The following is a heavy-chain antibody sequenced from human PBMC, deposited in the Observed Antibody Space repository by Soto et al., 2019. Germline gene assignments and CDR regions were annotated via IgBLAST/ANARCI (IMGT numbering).Heavy chain of an antibody. CDR2: ISSSGGSI. V-gene: IGHV3-48*03. Sequence: GGSLRLSCAASGFTFSTYEMNWVRQAPGKGLEWVSYISSSGGSIYYADSVKGRFTISRDNAKNSLYLQMNSLRAEDTAVYYFAREAYGDTRSIDYWGQGTLVTVSS. CDR3: AREAYGDTRSIDY. CDR1: GFTFSTYE. J-gene: IGHJ4*02. D-gene: IGHD4-17*01.